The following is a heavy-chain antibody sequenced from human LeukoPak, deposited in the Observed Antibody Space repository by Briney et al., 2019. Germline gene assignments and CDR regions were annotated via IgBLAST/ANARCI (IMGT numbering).Heavy chain of an antibody. Sequence: PGGSLRLSCGASGFTFDTYTMNWVRQAPGKGLEWVSSISSKSGYIHYADSGKGRFIISRDNAKNSLSLQMNSLRAEDTAVYYCARVRTAYYPDYWGQGTLVTVSS. D-gene: IGHD3/OR15-3a*01. J-gene: IGHJ4*02. V-gene: IGHV3-21*01. CDR2: ISSKSGYI. CDR3: ARVRTAYYPDY. CDR1: GFTFDTYT.